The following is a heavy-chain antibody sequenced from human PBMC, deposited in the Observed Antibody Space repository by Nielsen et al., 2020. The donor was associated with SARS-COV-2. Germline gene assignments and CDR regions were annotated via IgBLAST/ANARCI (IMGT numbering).Heavy chain of an antibody. CDR1: GGTLSSYA. D-gene: IGHD3-22*01. CDR2: IIPMLATA. CDR3: ATYYYKTSGYYY. Sequence: SVKVSCKASGGTLSSYAFSWVRQAPGQGLEWMGRIIPMLATANYAEKFRDRVTISADRSTSTAYMELGRLTSEDTAVYYCATYYYKTSGYYYWGQGTLVTVSS. J-gene: IGHJ4*02. V-gene: IGHV1-69*04.